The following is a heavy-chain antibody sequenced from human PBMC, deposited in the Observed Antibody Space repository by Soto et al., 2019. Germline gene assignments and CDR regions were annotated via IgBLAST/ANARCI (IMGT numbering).Heavy chain of an antibody. D-gene: IGHD6-6*01. Sequence: ASVKVSCKASGYTFTAYYMHWVRQAPGQGLEWMGWINPNSGGTNYAQNFQGRVALTRDTSISTAYMEVSRLRSDDTAVYYCASGYSSSSTSILDFWRQGTPVTVSS. CDR2: INPNSGGT. CDR1: GYTFTAYY. V-gene: IGHV1-2*02. CDR3: ASGYSSSSTSILDF. J-gene: IGHJ4*02.